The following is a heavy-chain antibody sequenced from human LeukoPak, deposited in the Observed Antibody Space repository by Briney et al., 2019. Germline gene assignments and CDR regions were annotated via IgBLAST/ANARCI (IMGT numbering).Heavy chain of an antibody. J-gene: IGHJ4*02. Sequence: PSETLSLTCTVSGGSISSYYWSWIRKPQGKGLDWLGNIKEDESIQYYLDSVRGRFTISRDNAKTSVYLQLNSLRADDTAVYYCARDVWTGVAVSDYWGQGTLVTVSS. CDR2: IKEDESIQ. D-gene: IGHD6-19*01. CDR3: ARDVWTGVAVSDY. CDR1: GGSISSYY. V-gene: IGHV3-7*01.